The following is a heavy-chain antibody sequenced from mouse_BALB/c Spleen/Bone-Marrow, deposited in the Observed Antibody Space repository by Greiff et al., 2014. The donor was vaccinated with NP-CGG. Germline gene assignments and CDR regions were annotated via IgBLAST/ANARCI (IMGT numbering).Heavy chain of an antibody. CDR2: INSNGGST. Sequence: DVQLQESGGGLVQPGGSPKLSCAASGFAFSRYGMSWVRQTPDKRLELVATINSNGGSTYYPDSVKGRFTISRDNAKNTLYLQMSSLKSEDTAMYYCARDGPYFFDYWGRGTTLTVSS. V-gene: IGHV5-6-3*01. CDR1: GFAFSRYG. CDR3: ARDGPYFFDY. D-gene: IGHD2-10*01. J-gene: IGHJ2*01.